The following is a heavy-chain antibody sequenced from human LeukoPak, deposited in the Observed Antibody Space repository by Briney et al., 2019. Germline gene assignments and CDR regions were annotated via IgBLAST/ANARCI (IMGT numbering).Heavy chain of an antibody. CDR1: GYTFTSYA. J-gene: IGHJ4*02. CDR3: AREPLATIEPFDY. D-gene: IGHD5-24*01. V-gene: IGHV7-4-1*02. Sequence: ASVKVSCKASGYTFTSYAMNWVRQAPGQGLEWMGGINTNTGNPTYPQGFTGRFVFSLDPSVSTAYLQISSLKAEDTAVYYCAREPLATIEPFDYWGQGTLVTVSS. CDR2: INTNTGNP.